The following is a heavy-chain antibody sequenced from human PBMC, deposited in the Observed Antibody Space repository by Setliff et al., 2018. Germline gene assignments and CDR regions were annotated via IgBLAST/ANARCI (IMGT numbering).Heavy chain of an antibody. CDR2: ISAYNGNT. J-gene: IGHJ6*02. CDR3: ARGDGTYYNFWSGYSTTPYYGMDV. D-gene: IGHD3-3*01. Sequence: GASVKVSCKASGYTFTSYGISWVRQAPGQGLEWMGWISAYNGNTNYAQKLQGRVTMTTDTSTSTAYMELRSLRSDDTAVYYCARGDGTYYNFWSGYSTTPYYGMDVWGQGTTVTVSS. V-gene: IGHV1-18*01. CDR1: GYTFTSYG.